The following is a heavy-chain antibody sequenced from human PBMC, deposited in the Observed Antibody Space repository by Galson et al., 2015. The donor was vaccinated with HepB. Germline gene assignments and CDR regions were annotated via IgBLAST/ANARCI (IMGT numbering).Heavy chain of an antibody. Sequence: SLRLSCAASGFTFSNAWMSWVRQAPGKGLEWVGRIKSKTDGGTTDYAAPVKGRFTISRDDSKNTLYLQMNSLKTEDTAVYYCTTRAVAGIWIPDYWGRGTLVTVSS. J-gene: IGHJ4*02. V-gene: IGHV3-15*01. D-gene: IGHD6-19*01. CDR3: TTRAVAGIWIPDY. CDR1: GFTFSNAW. CDR2: IKSKTDGGTT.